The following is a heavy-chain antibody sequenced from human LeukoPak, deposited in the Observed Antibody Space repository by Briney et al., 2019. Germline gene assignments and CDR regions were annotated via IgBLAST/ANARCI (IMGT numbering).Heavy chain of an antibody. CDR3: ARLGSLRSFDY. D-gene: IGHD6-6*01. J-gene: IGHJ4*02. CDR1: GFTFSSYG. V-gene: IGHV3-33*01. CDR2: IWYDGSNK. Sequence: GRSLRLSCAASGFTFSSYGVNWVRQAPGKGLEWVAIIWYDGSNKYYADSVKGRFTISRDNSKNTVSLQMNSLRAEDTAVYYCARLGSLRSFDYWGQGTLVTVSS.